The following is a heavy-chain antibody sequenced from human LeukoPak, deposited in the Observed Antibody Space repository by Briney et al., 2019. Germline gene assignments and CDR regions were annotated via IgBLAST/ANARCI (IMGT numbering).Heavy chain of an antibody. CDR3: ARDVYDFWSGYRYGMDV. CDR1: GGSISNYY. CDR2: IYYSGST. Sequence: SETLSLTCTASGGSISNYYWSWIRQHPGKGLEWIGYIYYSGSTYYNPSLKSRVTISVDTSKNQFSLKLSSVTAADTAVYYCARDVYDFWSGYRYGMDVWGQGTTVTVSS. V-gene: IGHV4-59*06. J-gene: IGHJ6*02. D-gene: IGHD3-3*01.